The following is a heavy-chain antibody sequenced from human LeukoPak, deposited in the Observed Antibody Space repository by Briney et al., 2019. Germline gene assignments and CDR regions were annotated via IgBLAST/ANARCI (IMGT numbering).Heavy chain of an antibody. CDR3: ARDSRFLDDY. CDR1: GFTFSTYW. J-gene: IGHJ4*02. CDR2: IKQDGSEK. Sequence: GGSLRLSCAASGFTFSTYWMTWVRQAPGKGLEWVANIKQDGSEKYYVDSVKGRFTISRDNAKNSLYLQMNSLRAEDTAMYYCARDSRFLDDYWGQGTLVTVSS. V-gene: IGHV3-7*01. D-gene: IGHD3-3*01.